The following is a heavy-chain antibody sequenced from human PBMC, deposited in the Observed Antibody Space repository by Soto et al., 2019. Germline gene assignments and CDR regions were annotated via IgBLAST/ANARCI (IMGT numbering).Heavy chain of an antibody. CDR1: RVSISSGHYY. Sequence: SETLSLTCTVSRVSISSGHYYWSWIRQPPWKGLKWIGYIYYSGSTYYNPSLKSRVTISVDTAKNQFSLKLSSVTAADTAVYYCARDLQADLLYGMDVWGQGTTVTVSS. CDR3: ARDLQADLLYGMDV. J-gene: IGHJ6*02. D-gene: IGHD1-26*01. CDR2: IYYSGST. V-gene: IGHV4-30-4*01.